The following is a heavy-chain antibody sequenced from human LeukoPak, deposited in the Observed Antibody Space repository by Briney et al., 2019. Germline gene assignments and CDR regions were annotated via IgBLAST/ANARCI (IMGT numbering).Heavy chain of an antibody. D-gene: IGHD5-24*01. CDR3: ARDIQLST. Sequence: GGSLRLSCAASGFTFSDSAMSWVRQAPGKGLEWVSLISFSGGSTYYADSVKGRFTISRDNSKDTLYPQMNSLRAEDTATYYCARDIQLSTWGLGTMVTVSS. J-gene: IGHJ3*01. CDR2: ISFSGGST. V-gene: IGHV3-23*01. CDR1: GFTFSDSA.